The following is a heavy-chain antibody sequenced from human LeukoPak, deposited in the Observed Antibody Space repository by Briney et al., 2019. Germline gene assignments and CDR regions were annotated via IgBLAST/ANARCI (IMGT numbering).Heavy chain of an antibody. CDR3: AKGYYASGSYGWFDP. D-gene: IGHD3-10*01. V-gene: IGHV4-39*07. CDR1: GGSLTSSSYY. J-gene: IGHJ5*02. CDR2: IYYSGST. Sequence: SETLSLTCTVSGGSLTSSSYYWGWIRQPPGKGLEWIGSIYYSGSTYYNPSLKSRVTISVDTSKKQLSLKLSSVTAADTAVYYCAKGYYASGSYGWFDPWGQGTLVTVSS.